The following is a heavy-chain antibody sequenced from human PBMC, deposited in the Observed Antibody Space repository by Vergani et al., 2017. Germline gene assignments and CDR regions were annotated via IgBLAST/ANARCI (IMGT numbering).Heavy chain of an antibody. CDR2: IYYSGST. J-gene: IGHJ6*03. CDR1: GGSISSYY. D-gene: IGHD2-2*01. Sequence: VQLQESGPGLVKPSETLSLTCTVSGGSISSYYWSWIRQPPGKGLEWIGYIYYSGSTTYNPSLKSRVTISVDTSKNQFSLKLSSVTAADTAVYYCARDMSSSKNYYYMDVWGKGTTVTVSS. CDR3: ARDMSSSKNYYYMDV. V-gene: IGHV4-59*01.